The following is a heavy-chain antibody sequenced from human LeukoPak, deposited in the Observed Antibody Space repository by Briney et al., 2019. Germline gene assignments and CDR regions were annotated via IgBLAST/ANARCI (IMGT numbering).Heavy chain of an antibody. Sequence: SQTLSLTCAVSGGSISSGGYSWSWIRQPPGKGLEWIGYIYHSGSTYYNPSLKSRVTISVDRSKNQFSLKLSSVTAADTAVYYCARALLRNWFDPWGQGTLVTVSS. J-gene: IGHJ5*02. CDR3: ARALLRNWFDP. CDR1: GGSISSGGYS. D-gene: IGHD3-22*01. V-gene: IGHV4-30-2*01. CDR2: IYHSGST.